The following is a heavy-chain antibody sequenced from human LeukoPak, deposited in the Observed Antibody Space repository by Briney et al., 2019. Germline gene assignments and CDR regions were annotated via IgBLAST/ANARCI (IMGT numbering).Heavy chain of an antibody. CDR3: ARGSSWDYYYGMDV. CDR2: ISYDGSNK. CDR1: GFTFSSYA. J-gene: IGHJ6*02. D-gene: IGHD6-13*01. Sequence: GGSVRLSCAASGFTFSSYAMHWVRQAPGKGLEWVAVISYDGSNKYYADSVKGRFTISRDNSKNTLYLQMNSLRAEDTAVYYCARGSSWDYYYGMDVWGQGTTVTVSS. V-gene: IGHV3-30*04.